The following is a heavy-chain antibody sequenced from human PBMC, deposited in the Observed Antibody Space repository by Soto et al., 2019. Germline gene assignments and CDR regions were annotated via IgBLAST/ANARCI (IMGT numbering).Heavy chain of an antibody. J-gene: IGHJ6*02. Sequence: QLQLQESGPGLLKPSETLSLTCTVSGDSISSGNYRWGWVRQTPGKGLEWIGNIYSTWNTYYNPSLKSRAPIPGDTSKNQFSLKLSIVTAADTAVYYCTSRLGYGYAMDVWGQGTAVTVSS. D-gene: IGHD1-1*01. CDR2: IYSTWNT. V-gene: IGHV4-39*01. CDR1: GDSISSGNYR. CDR3: TSRLGYGYAMDV.